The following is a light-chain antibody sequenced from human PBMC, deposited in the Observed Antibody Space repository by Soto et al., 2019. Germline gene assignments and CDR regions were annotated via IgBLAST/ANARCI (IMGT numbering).Light chain of an antibody. CDR2: EGS. CDR1: SSDVGNYNL. J-gene: IGLJ2*01. Sequence: QFVLTQPASVSGSPGQSITISCTGTSSDVGNYNLVSWYQHHPGKAPKLMIYEGSKRPSGVSNRFSGSKSGNTASLTISGLQAEDEADYSCCSYAGSGTLIFGGGTKLTVL. V-gene: IGLV2-23*01. CDR3: CSYAGSGTLI.